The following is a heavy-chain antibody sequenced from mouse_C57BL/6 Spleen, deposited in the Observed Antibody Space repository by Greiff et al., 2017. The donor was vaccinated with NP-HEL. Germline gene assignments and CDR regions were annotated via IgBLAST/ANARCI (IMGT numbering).Heavy chain of an antibody. Sequence: QVQLKQSGPELVKPGASVKISCKASGYAFSSSWMNWVKQRPGKGLEWIGRIYPGDGDTNYNGKFKGKATLTADKSSSTAYMQLSSLTSEDSAVYVCARRAGYYYGSSYPFDYWGQGTTLTVSS. CDR3: ARRAGYYYGSSYPFDY. J-gene: IGHJ2*01. D-gene: IGHD1-1*01. V-gene: IGHV1-82*01. CDR1: GYAFSSSW. CDR2: IYPGDGDT.